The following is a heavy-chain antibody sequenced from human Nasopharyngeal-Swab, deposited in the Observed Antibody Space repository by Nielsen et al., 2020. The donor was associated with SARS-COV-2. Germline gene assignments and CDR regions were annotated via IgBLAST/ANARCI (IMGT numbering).Heavy chain of an antibody. CDR2: IYHSGST. Sequence: SETLSLTCAVSGGSISSSNWWSWVRQPPGKGLEWIGEIYHSGSTNYNPSLKSRVTMSVDTSKNQFSLKLTSVTAADTAMYYCARLPKRGQNVNYYYYMDVWGRGTTVTVSS. CDR3: ARLPKRGQNVNYYYYMDV. CDR1: GGSISSSNW. D-gene: IGHD3-16*01. V-gene: IGHV4-4*02. J-gene: IGHJ6*03.